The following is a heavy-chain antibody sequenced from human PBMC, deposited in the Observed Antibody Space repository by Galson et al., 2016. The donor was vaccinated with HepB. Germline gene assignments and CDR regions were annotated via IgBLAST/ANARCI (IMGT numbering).Heavy chain of an antibody. V-gene: IGHV3-30*18. CDR1: GFNFWSYA. D-gene: IGHD6-19*01. CDR3: AKISLVGYNSGWGGSFDI. J-gene: IGHJ3*02. CDR2: IPYDGSNK. Sequence: SLRLSCAASGFNFWSYAIHWVRQSPGKGLEWVVVIPYDGSNKYYADSVKGRFTISRDNSKNTLYLQMNSLRVEDAAVYYCAKISLVGYNSGWGGSFDIWGRGTMVTVSS.